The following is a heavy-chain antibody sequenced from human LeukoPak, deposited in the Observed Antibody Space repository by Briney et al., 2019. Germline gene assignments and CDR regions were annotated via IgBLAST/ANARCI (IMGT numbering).Heavy chain of an antibody. CDR2: VSVSGDTT. Sequence: QTGGSLRLSCVASGFTFSSYAMNWVRQAPGKGLGWVSVVSVSGDTTYFADSVKGRFTISRDNSKNTLYLQMNSLRADDTAIYYCAKVVTGGNCYQSDYWGQGTLVTVSS. V-gene: IGHV3-23*01. CDR3: AKVVTGGNCYQSDY. D-gene: IGHD2-15*01. CDR1: GFTFSSYA. J-gene: IGHJ4*02.